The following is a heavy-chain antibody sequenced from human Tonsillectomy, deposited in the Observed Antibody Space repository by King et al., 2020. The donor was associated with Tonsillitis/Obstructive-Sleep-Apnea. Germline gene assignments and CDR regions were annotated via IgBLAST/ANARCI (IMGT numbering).Heavy chain of an antibody. CDR2: INTNTGNP. Sequence: VQLVESGSELKKPGASVKVSCKASGYTFPSYTMNWVRQAPGQGLEWLGWINTNTGNPTYAQGFTGRFVFTLDTSVSTAYLQISSLKAEDTAVYYCARGGDCSSSSCYNWYFDLWGRGTLVTVSS. V-gene: IGHV7-4-1*02. CDR3: ARGGDCSSSSCYNWYFDL. CDR1: GYTFPSYT. J-gene: IGHJ2*01. D-gene: IGHD2-2*02.